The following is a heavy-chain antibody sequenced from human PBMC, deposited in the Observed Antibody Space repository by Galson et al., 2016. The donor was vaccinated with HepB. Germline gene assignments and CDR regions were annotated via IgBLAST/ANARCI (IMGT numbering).Heavy chain of an antibody. CDR3: VREGYCSGGSCSSQFVFVY. Sequence: QSGAEVKKPGESLKISCKASGYSFAHFWIGWVRQMPGKGLEWMGIIYPSDSDTTYSPSFQGQVTISADTSTDTAYLQWNSLKASDTAMYYCVREGYCSGGSCSSQFVFVYWGQGTLVTVSS. J-gene: IGHJ4*02. V-gene: IGHV5-51*01. CDR2: IYPSDSDT. D-gene: IGHD2-15*01. CDR1: GYSFAHFW.